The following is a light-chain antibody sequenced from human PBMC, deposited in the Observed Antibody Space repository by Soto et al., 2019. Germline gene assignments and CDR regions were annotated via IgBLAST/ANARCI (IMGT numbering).Light chain of an antibody. J-gene: IGKJ4*01. CDR1: QSPLHSNGYNY. CDR3: MQALQTPLT. Sequence: DIVMTQSPLSLPVTPGEPASISCRSSQSPLHSNGYNYLDWYLQKPGQSPQLLIYLGSNRASGVPDRFSGSGLGTDFTLKISRVEAEDVGVYYCMQALQTPLTFGGGTKVDIK. V-gene: IGKV2-28*01. CDR2: LGS.